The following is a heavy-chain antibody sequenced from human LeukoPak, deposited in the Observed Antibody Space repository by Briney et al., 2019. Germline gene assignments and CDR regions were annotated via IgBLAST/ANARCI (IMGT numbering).Heavy chain of an antibody. CDR1: GGSISSGGYY. CDR3: ARDKRVDYYDSSGYDD. Sequence: SQTLSPTCTVSGGSISSGGYYWSWIRQHPGKGLEWIGYIYYSGSTYYNPSLKSRVTISVDTSKNQFSLKLSSVTAADTAVYYCARDKRVDYYDSSGYDDWGQGTLVTVSS. V-gene: IGHV4-31*03. J-gene: IGHJ4*02. D-gene: IGHD3-22*01. CDR2: IYYSGST.